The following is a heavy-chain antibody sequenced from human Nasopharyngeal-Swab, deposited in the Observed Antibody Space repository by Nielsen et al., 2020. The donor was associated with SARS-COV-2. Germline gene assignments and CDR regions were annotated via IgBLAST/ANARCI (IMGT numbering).Heavy chain of an antibody. Sequence: PGKGLEWIGEINHSGSTNYNPSLKSRVTISVDTSKNQFSLKLSSVTAADTAVYYCARGRVQLWFDPILFDAFDIWGQGTMVTVSS. CDR3: ARGRVQLWFDPILFDAFDI. J-gene: IGHJ3*02. CDR2: INHSGST. V-gene: IGHV4-34*09. D-gene: IGHD5-18*01.